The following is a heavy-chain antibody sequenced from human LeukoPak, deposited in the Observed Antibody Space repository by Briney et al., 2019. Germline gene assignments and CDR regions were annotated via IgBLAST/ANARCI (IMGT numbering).Heavy chain of an antibody. Sequence: ASVKVSCKASGYTFTSYGISWVRQAPGQGLEWMGWINPNSGGTNYAQKFQGRVTMTRDTSISTAYMELSRLRSDDTAVYYCARDGPLDYYDSSGYYVTWGQGTLVTVSS. CDR1: GYTFTSYG. CDR2: INPNSGGT. CDR3: ARDGPLDYYDSSGYYVT. J-gene: IGHJ4*02. V-gene: IGHV1-2*02. D-gene: IGHD3-22*01.